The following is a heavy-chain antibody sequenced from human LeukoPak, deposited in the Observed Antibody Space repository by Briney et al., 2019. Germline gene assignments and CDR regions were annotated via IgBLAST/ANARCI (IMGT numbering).Heavy chain of an antibody. CDR3: TRLSADNWNYGGNFDS. CDR1: GFTFSGSA. V-gene: IGHV3-73*01. D-gene: IGHD1-7*01. J-gene: IGHJ4*02. Sequence: PGGSLRLSCPAAGFTFSGSALHWVRQASGKGLEWIGRIRSKTNNYATTYAASVTGRFTISRDDAENTAYLQMNSLKTEDTAVYYCTRLSADNWNYGGNFDSWGQGTLVTVSS. CDR2: IRSKTNNYAT.